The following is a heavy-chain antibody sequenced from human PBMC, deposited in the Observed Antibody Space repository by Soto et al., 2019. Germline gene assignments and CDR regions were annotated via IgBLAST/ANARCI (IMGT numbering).Heavy chain of an antibody. D-gene: IGHD6-19*01. V-gene: IGHV4-34*09. CDR2: INHSGST. CDR3: ARDRGSSGWYLSYYYYGMDV. J-gene: IGHJ6*02. CDR1: GGSFSGYY. Sequence: SETLSLTCAVYGGSFSGYYWSWIRQPPGKGLEWIGEINHSGSTYYNPSLKSRVTISVDTSKNQSSLKLSSVTAADTAVYYCARDRGSSGWYLSYYYYGMDVWAKGPRSPSP.